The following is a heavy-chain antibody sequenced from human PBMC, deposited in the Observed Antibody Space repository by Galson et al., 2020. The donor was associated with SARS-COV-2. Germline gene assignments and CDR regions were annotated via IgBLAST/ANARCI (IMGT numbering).Heavy chain of an antibody. D-gene: IGHD5-12*01. CDR3: ARDVTSGYDSCYSLDY. CDR2: ISYDGSKK. J-gene: IGHJ4*02. CDR1: GFTFSRHA. Sequence: GGSLRLSCVGSGFTFSRHALHWVRQAPGKGLEWVAMISYDGSKKHYAGSVKGRFAISRDNSQNTMYLLMNSLRGDDTALYYCARDVTSGYDSCYSLDYWGQGTPVTVSS. V-gene: IGHV3-30*09.